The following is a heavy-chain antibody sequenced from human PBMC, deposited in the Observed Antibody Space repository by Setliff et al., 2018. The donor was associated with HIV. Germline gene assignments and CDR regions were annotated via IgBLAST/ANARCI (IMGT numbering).Heavy chain of an antibody. D-gene: IGHD1-26*01. CDR1: GGSIRSSNW. J-gene: IGHJ3*02. V-gene: IGHV4-4*02. Sequence: SETLSLTCVVSGGSIRSSNWWSWVRQPPGKGLEWIGEIHHSGSTNYNLSLKSRVTISVDKSKNQFSLNLSSVTAADTAMYYCARDLKSWSYSPGAFDIWGQGTMVTVSS. CDR2: IHHSGST. CDR3: ARDLKSWSYSPGAFDI.